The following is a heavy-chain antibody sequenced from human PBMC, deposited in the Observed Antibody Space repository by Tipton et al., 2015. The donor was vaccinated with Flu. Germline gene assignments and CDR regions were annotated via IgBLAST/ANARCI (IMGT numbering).Heavy chain of an antibody. CDR2: IGTAGDT. CDR3: ARGRTRGFDP. Sequence: GSLRLSCAASGFTVTSSYMSWVRQAPGKGLEWVSAIGTAGDTYYPGSVKGRFTISRENAKNSLYLQMNSLRAGDTAVYYCARGRTRGFDPWGQGTLVTVSS. J-gene: IGHJ5*02. CDR1: GFTVTSSY. V-gene: IGHV3-13*01.